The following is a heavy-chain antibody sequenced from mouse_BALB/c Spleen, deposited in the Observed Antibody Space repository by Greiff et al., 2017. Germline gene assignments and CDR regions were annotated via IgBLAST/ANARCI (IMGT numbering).Heavy chain of an antibody. J-gene: IGHJ2*01. D-gene: IGHD1-1*01. CDR1: GYSITSGYF. V-gene: IGHV3-6*02. Sequence: EVQLQQSGPGLVKPSQSLSLTCSVTGYSITSGYFWNWIRQFPGNKLEWMGYISYDGSNNYNPSLKNRISITRDTSKNQFFLKLNSVTTEDTATYYCAYYYGSSYGDYWGQGTTLTVSS. CDR2: ISYDGSN. CDR3: AYYYGSSYGDY.